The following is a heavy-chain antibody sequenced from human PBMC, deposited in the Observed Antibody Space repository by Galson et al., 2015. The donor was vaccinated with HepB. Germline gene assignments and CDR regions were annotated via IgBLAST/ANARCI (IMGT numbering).Heavy chain of an antibody. Sequence: LSLTCTVSGGSISSGSYYWSWIRQPAGKGLEWIGRIYTSGSTNYNPSLKSRVTMSVDTSKNQFSLKLSSVTAADTAVYYCARERVYGSRRPFDPWGQGTLVTVSS. CDR3: ARERVYGSRRPFDP. D-gene: IGHD6-13*01. J-gene: IGHJ5*02. CDR2: IYTSGST. CDR1: GGSISSGSYY. V-gene: IGHV4-61*02.